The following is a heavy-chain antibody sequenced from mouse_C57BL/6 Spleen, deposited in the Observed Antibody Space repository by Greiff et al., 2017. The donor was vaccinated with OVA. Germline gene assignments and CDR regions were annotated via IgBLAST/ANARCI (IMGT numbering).Heavy chain of an antibody. D-gene: IGHD2-4*01. CDR1: GYTFTSYW. Sequence: VQLQQPGAELVMPGASVKLSCKASGYTFTSYWMHWVKQRPGQGLEWIVELDPSDSSTNYNRTFTCKSTLTVDKASSTAYMQLSSLTSEDSAFYYCALYYDYLYWGQGTTLTVSS. J-gene: IGHJ2*01. V-gene: IGHV1-69*01. CDR3: ALYYDYLY. CDR2: LDPSDSST.